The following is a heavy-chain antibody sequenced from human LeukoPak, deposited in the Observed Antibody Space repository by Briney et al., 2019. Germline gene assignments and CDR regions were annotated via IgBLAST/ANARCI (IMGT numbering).Heavy chain of an antibody. J-gene: IGHJ1*01. D-gene: IGHD6-19*01. V-gene: IGHV4-39*07. CDR3: ATQPDSSGWFEYFQH. CDR1: GGSISSSSYY. Sequence: PSETLSLTCTVSGGSISSSSYYWGWIRQPPGKGLEWIGNIYYSGSTYYNPSLKSRVTISVDTSKNQFSLKLSSVTAADTAVYYCATQPDSSGWFEYFQHWGQGTLVTVSS. CDR2: IYYSGST.